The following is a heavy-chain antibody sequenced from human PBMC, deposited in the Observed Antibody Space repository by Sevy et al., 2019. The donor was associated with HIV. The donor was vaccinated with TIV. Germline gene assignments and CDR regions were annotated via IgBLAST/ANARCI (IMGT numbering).Heavy chain of an antibody. CDR1: EFTFGDYC. CDR3: TRWSGSQSIFDY. J-gene: IGHJ4*02. Sequence: GRSLRLSCATSEFTFGDYCMSWVRQAPGKGLEWISFFKSKAHGGTAENAASVKDRFTISRDDSKGIVYLQMNNLKTEDTAVYFCTRWSGSQSIFDYWGQGTLVTVSS. CDR2: FKSKAHGGTA. V-gene: IGHV3-49*04. D-gene: IGHD1-26*01.